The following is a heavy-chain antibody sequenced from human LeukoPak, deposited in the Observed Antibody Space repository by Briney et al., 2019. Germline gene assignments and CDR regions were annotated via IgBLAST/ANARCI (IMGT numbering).Heavy chain of an antibody. CDR2: INHSGST. CDR3: ARTHRWRYFARQQIDY. CDR1: GGSFSGYY. J-gene: IGHJ4*02. V-gene: IGHV4-34*01. D-gene: IGHD3-9*01. Sequence: SETLSLTCAVYGGSFSGYYWSWIRQPPGKGLEWIGEINHSGSTNYNPSLKSRVTISVDTSKNPFSLKLSSVTAADTAVYYCARTHRWRYFARQQIDYWGQGTLVTVSS.